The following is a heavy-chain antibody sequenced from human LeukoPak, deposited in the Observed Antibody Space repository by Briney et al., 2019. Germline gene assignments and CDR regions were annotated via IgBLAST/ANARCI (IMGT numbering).Heavy chain of an antibody. CDR2: IYYSGTT. V-gene: IGHV4-39*07. Sequence: KTSETLSLTCTVSGGSISSSPYYWGWIRQPPGKGLEWIGSIYYSGTTHYNPSLESRVTISVDTFKNQFSLKLASVTAADTAIYYCAKGAGGFSYYNWFDPWGQGTLVTVSS. CDR1: GGSISSSPYY. D-gene: IGHD5-18*01. J-gene: IGHJ5*02. CDR3: AKGAGGFSYYNWFDP.